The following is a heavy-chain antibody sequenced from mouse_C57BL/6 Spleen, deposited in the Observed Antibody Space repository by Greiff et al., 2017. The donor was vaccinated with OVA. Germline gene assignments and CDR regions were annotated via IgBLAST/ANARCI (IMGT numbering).Heavy chain of an antibody. CDR1: GYTFTSYW. CDR2: IDPSDSYT. D-gene: IGHD3-1*01. CDR3: ARSGSNYGDY. V-gene: IGHV1-69*01. Sequence: VQLQQPGAELVMPGASVKLSCKASGYTFTSYWMHWVKQRPGQGLEWIGEIDPSDSYTNYNQKFKGKSTLTVDKSSSTAYMQLSSLTSEDSAVYYCARSGSNYGDYWGQGTTLTVSS. J-gene: IGHJ2*01.